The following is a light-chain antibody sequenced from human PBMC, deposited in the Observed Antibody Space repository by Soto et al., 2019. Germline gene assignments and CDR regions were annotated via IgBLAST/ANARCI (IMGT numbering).Light chain of an antibody. V-gene: IGKV3-15*01. J-gene: IGKJ1*01. CDR3: QQYNNWPPWT. CDR1: QSVSTD. CDR2: GAS. Sequence: EIVMTQSPATLSVSPGERATLSCRASQSVSTDLAWYQQKPGQAPRLLIHGASTRAAGIPARFSGSGSGTEFTLTISSLQSEDFAVYDCQQYNNWPPWTFGQGTRVEIK.